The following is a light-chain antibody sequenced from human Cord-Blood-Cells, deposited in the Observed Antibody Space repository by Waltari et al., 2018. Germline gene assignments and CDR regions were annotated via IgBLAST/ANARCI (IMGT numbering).Light chain of an antibody. CDR3: QQYGSSRLT. J-gene: IGKJ4*01. CDR2: DAS. CDR1: QSVSSSY. Sequence: ELLLTQSPATLSSSPRYRATLSCGASQSVSSSYLAWYQQKPGLAPRLLIYDASSRATGIPDRFSGSGSGTDFTLTISRLEPEDFAVYYCQQYGSSRLTFGGGTKVEIK. V-gene: IGKV3D-20*01.